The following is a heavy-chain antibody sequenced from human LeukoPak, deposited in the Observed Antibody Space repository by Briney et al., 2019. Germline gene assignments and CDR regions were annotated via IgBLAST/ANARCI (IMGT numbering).Heavy chain of an antibody. Sequence: PGGSLRLFCAASGLTFNNAWMSWVRHAPGKGREGVGRIKSRSAGGTTDYGAPMKGRFTISRDDSKNTLYLQMNSLKTDDTAVYYCSTGGGTHDYWGQGTLVTVSS. CDR1: GLTFNNAW. J-gene: IGHJ4*02. V-gene: IGHV3-15*01. CDR2: IKSRSAGGTT. CDR3: STGGGTHDY. D-gene: IGHD2-15*01.